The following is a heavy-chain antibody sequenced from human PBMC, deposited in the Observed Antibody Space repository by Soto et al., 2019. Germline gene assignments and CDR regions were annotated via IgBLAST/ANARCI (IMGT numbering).Heavy chain of an antibody. CDR2: ISGGGSNT. CDR1: GFTFSSYA. D-gene: IGHD4-4*01. J-gene: IGHJ4*02. Sequence: PGGSLRLSCAASGFTFSSYAMSWVRQAPGKGLEWVSAISGGGSNTFYADYVKGRFTISRDNSKNTLLLQMNSLGAEDTAVYYCAKDSNKYSSSLRGRYFDYWGQGIGVTVSS. CDR3: AKDSNKYSSSLRGRYFDY. V-gene: IGHV3-23*01.